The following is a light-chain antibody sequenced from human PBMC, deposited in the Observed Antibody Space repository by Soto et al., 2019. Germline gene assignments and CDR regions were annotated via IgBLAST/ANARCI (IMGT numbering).Light chain of an antibody. CDR2: DAS. Sequence: EILPAQVPVPLAFSPGERATVSCRASQSVGTYLAWYQVKPGQAPRLLIYDASSRASGVPDRFSGSGSGTDFTLTISRLEPEDFAVYYCQQYGSSPRTFGQGTRLEIK. CDR3: QQYGSSPRT. J-gene: IGKJ5*01. V-gene: IGKV3-20*01. CDR1: QSVGTY.